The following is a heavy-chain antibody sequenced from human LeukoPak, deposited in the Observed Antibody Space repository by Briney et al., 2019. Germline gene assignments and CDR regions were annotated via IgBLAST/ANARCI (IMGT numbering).Heavy chain of an antibody. J-gene: IGHJ5*01. V-gene: IGHV1-46*01. CDR1: GYTLTSYY. CDR3: TRDESGTRRGWFEY. Sequence: GASVKVSCKASGYTLTSYYMHWVRQAPGQGLEWIGIIDPSDGSTIYAQKFQGRVTMTRDTSTSTVHMELSSLRSDDTAVYYCTRDESGTRRGWFEYWGQGTLVTVSS. CDR2: IDPSDGST.